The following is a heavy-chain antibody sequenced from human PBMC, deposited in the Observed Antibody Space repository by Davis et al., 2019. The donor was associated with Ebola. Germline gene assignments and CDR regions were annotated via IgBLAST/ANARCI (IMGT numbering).Heavy chain of an antibody. CDR2: IYSSGTT. CDR3: ARAPAGRWQWPGTACDY. Sequence: GESLKISCAASGFTFSSYWMHWVRQAPGKGLEWVSVIYSSGTTYYADSLKGRFTISRDNAKNSLYLQLNSLRPEDTALYYCARAPAGRWQWPGTACDYWGQGTLVTVSS. D-gene: IGHD6-19*01. J-gene: IGHJ4*02. CDR1: GFTFSSYW. V-gene: IGHV3-69-1*01.